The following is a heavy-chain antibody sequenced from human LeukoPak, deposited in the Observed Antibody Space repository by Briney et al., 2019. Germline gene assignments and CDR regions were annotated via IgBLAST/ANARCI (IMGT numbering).Heavy chain of an antibody. V-gene: IGHV4-39*07. D-gene: IGHD3-10*01. Sequence: SETLSLTCTVSGGSISSSSYYWGWIRQPPGKGLEWIGSIYYSGSTYYNPFLKSRVTISVDTSKNQFSLKLSSVTAADTAVYYCARSFPVWFGEHTMGYWGQGTLVTVSS. CDR3: ARSFPVWFGEHTMGY. CDR2: IYYSGST. J-gene: IGHJ4*02. CDR1: GGSISSSSYY.